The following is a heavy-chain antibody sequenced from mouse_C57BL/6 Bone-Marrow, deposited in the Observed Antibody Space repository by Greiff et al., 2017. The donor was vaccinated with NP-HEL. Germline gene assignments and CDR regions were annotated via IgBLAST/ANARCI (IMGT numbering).Heavy chain of an antibody. V-gene: IGHV1-81*01. CDR3: APDYYGSSSWFAY. CDR1: GYTFTSYG. D-gene: IGHD1-1*01. Sequence: VQLQQSGAELARPGASVKLSCKASGYTFTSYGISWVKQRTGQGLEWIGVIYPRSGNTYYNEKFKGKATLTADNSSSTAYMELRSLTSEDSAVYFGAPDYYGSSSWFAYWGQGTLVTVSA. J-gene: IGHJ3*01. CDR2: IYPRSGNT.